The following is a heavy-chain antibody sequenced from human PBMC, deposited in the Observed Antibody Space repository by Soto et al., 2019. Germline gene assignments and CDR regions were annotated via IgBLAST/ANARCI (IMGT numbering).Heavy chain of an antibody. J-gene: IGHJ4*02. CDR2: TYYRSKWHN. D-gene: IGHD3-10*02. CDR1: GDRVSIKSAT. Sequence: SQTLSLTCAISGDRVSIKSATWNWVRQFPSRGLEWLGRTYYRSKWHNEYAVSVKSRITINPDTSKNQSSLQLNSVTPEDPAVYYCAYMDDVWGQGTLVTVSS. CDR3: AYMDDV. V-gene: IGHV6-1*01.